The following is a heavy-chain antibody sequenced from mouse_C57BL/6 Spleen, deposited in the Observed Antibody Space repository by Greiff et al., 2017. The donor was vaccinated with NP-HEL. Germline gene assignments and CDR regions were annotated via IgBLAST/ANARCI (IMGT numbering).Heavy chain of an antibody. CDR1: GFSLTSYG. D-gene: IGHD1-1*01. V-gene: IGHV2-2*01. CDR3: ASNDYGSSYDAMDY. J-gene: IGHJ4*01. Sequence: VQLQQSGPGLVQPSQSLSITCTVSGFSLTSYGVHWVRQSPGKGLEWLGVIWSGGSTDYNAAFISRLSISKDNSKSQVFFKMNSLQADDTAIYYCASNDYGSSYDAMDYWGQGTSVTVSS. CDR2: IWSGGST.